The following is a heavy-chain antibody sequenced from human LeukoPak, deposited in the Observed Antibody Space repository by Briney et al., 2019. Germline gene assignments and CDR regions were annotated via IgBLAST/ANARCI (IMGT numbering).Heavy chain of an antibody. CDR3: AKDPTSYSAFDI. J-gene: IGHJ3*02. Sequence: ASVKVSCKASGGTFSSYAISWVRQAPGQGLEWMGGIIPIFGTANYAQKFQGRVTITADESTSTAYMELSSLRSEDTAVYYCAKDPTSYSAFDIWGQGTMVTVSS. CDR1: GGTFSSYA. CDR2: IIPIFGTA. V-gene: IGHV1-69*13. D-gene: IGHD1-26*01.